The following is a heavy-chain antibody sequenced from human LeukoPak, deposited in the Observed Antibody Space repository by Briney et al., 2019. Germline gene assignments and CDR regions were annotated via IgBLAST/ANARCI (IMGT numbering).Heavy chain of an antibody. CDR1: GFTFSSYE. D-gene: IGHD5-18*01. CDR3: ARDIQLWYGGDY. J-gene: IGHJ4*02. CDR2: ISSSGSTI. Sequence: PGGSLRLSCAASGFTFSSYEMNWVRQAPGKGLEWVSYISSSGSTIYYADSVKGRFTISRDNAKNSLYLQMNSLRAEDTAVYYCARDIQLWYGGDYWGQGTLVTVSS. V-gene: IGHV3-48*03.